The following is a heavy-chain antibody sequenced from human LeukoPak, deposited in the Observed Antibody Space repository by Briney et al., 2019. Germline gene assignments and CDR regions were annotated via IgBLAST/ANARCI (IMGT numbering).Heavy chain of an antibody. J-gene: IGHJ5*02. CDR3: ARTYYYDSSGYREDWFDP. V-gene: IGHV3-21*01. D-gene: IGHD3-22*01. CDR1: GFTLSSYS. CDR2: ISSSSSYI. Sequence: PGGSLRLSCAASGFTLSSYSMNWVRQAPGKGLEWVSSISSSSSYIYYADSVKGRFTISRDNAKKSLYLQMNSLRAEDTAVYYCARTYYYDSSGYREDWFDPWGQGTLVTVSS.